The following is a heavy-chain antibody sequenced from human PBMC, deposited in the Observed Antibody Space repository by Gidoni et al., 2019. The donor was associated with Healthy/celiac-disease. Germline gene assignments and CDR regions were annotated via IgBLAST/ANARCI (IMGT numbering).Heavy chain of an antibody. D-gene: IGHD6-6*01. CDR3: AKDRPPSIAARPQPFDY. CDR1: GFPFSSYA. V-gene: IGHV3-23*01. CDR2: ISGSGGST. J-gene: IGHJ4*02. Sequence: EVQLLESGGGLVQPGGSLRLSCAASGFPFSSYAMSWVRQAPGKGLEWVSAISGSGGSTYYADSVKGRFTISRDNSKNTLYLQMNSLRAEDTAVYYCAKDRPPSIAARPQPFDYWGQGTLVTVSS.